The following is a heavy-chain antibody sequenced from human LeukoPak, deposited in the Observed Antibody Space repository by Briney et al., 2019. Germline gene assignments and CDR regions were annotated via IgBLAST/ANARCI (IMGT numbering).Heavy chain of an antibody. V-gene: IGHV1-46*01. CDR1: GYAFTSYY. CDR2: INPSGGST. D-gene: IGHD2-21*02. Sequence: ASVKVSFKASGYAFTSYYMHWVRQAPGQGLEWMGIINPSGGSTSYAQKFQGRVTMTRDMSTSTVYMELSSLRSEDTAVYYCARDIVVVTAPDSSGYFQNWGQGTLVTVSS. CDR3: ARDIVVVTAPDSSGYFQN. J-gene: IGHJ1*01.